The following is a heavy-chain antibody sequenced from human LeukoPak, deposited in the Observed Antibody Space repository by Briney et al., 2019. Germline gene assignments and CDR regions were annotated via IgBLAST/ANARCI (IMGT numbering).Heavy chain of an antibody. V-gene: IGHV4-39*07. CDR1: GGSISSSSYY. CDR3: ARGGWDSGSYFDY. Sequence: SETLSLTCTVSGGSISSSSYYWGWIRQPPGKGLEWIGSIYYSGSTNYNPSLKSRVTIPVDTSKNQFSLKLSSVTAADTAVYYCARGGWDSGSYFDYWGQGTLVTVSS. CDR2: IYYSGST. D-gene: IGHD1-26*01. J-gene: IGHJ4*02.